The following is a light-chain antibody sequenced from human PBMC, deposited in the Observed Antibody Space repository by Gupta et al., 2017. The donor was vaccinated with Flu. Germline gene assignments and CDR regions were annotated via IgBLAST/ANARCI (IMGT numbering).Light chain of an antibody. Sequence: SGHRNYAIAWHQQQPEKAPRYLMKVNSDGSHTRGDGIPDRFSGSSSGAERYLTISSLQSDDEADYYCQTWATAIQVFGGGTKLTVL. CDR1: SGHRNYA. J-gene: IGLJ3*02. CDR2: VNSDGSH. V-gene: IGLV4-69*01. CDR3: QTWATAIQV.